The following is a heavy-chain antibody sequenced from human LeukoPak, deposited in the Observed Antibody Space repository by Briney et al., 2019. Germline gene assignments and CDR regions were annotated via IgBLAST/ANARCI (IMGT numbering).Heavy chain of an antibody. J-gene: IGHJ5*02. D-gene: IGHD6-25*01. Sequence: GRSLRLSCAASGFTFSSYAMSWVRQAPGKGLEWVSAISGSGGSTYYADSVKGRFTISRDNSKNTLYLQMNSLRAEDTAVYYCAKIPGAADWFDPWGQGTLVTVSS. CDR1: GFTFSSYA. CDR2: ISGSGGST. CDR3: AKIPGAADWFDP. V-gene: IGHV3-23*01.